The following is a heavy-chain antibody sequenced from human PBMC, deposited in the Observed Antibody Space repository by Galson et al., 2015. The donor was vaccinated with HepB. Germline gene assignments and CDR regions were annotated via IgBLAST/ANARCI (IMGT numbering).Heavy chain of an antibody. CDR2: IWYDGSNK. D-gene: IGHD5-18*01. J-gene: IGHJ6*02. CDR1: GFTFSSYG. CDR3: ERDGGGYSDGYYYYGMDV. Sequence: SLRLSCAASGFTFSSYGMHWVRQAPGKGLEWVAVIWYDGSNKYSADSVKGRFTISRDNSKNTLYLQVNSVGAEDTDVYYCERDGGGYSDGYYYYGMDVWGQGTTVTVSS. V-gene: IGHV3-33*01.